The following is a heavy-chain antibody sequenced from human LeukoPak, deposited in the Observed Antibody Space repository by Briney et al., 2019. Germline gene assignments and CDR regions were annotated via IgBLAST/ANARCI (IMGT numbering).Heavy chain of an antibody. Sequence: SETLSLTCTVSGASISSSSYYWSWIRQPPGKGLEWIGYIYYSGSTNYNPSLKSRVTISVDTSKNQFSLKLSSVTAADTAVYYCARDGAYGPFDWYFDLWGRGTLVTVSS. CDR1: GASISSSSYY. J-gene: IGHJ2*01. D-gene: IGHD3-10*01. V-gene: IGHV4-61*01. CDR3: ARDGAYGPFDWYFDL. CDR2: IYYSGST.